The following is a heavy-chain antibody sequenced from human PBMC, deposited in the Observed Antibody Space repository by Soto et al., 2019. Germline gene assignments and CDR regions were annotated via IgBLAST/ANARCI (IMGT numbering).Heavy chain of an antibody. CDR2: INPNNGDT. CDR1: GYFFTSHY. Sequence: QVQLVQSGAEVEKPGASVKVSCKTSGYFFTSHYIHWVRLAPGRGLEWMGRINPNNGDTNSPQKFQGRVTMTRDTSISTAYMETRGLRSDDTALYYCAREITYGGGSFSLGLWGQGTLVTVSS. CDR3: AREITYGGGSFSLGL. D-gene: IGHD3-10*01. J-gene: IGHJ4*02. V-gene: IGHV1-2*06.